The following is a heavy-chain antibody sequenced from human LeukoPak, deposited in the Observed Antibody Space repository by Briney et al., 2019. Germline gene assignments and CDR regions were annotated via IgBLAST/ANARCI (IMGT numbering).Heavy chain of an antibody. V-gene: IGHV3-33*01. J-gene: IGHJ4*02. D-gene: IGHD4-23*01. CDR2: IWYDGSNK. CDR1: GFTFSSYG. Sequence: GGFLRLSCAASGFTFSSYGMHWVRQAPGKGLEWVAVIWYDGSNKYYADSVKGRFTISRDNSKNTLYLQMNSLRAEDTAVYYCARGYGGTYYFDYWGQGTLVTVSS. CDR3: ARGYGGTYYFDY.